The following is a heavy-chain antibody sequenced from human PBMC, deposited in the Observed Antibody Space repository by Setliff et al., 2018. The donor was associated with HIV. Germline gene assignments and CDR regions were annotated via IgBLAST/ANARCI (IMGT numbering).Heavy chain of an antibody. Sequence: PGGSLRLSCAAAGFTFSNAWMTWVRQAPGKGLEWVARIRNKKNGGTTYYAAPVEGRFTISRDDSKNTLSLQMNSLKTEDTAIYYCTTDQGSGRFSWNNNWGQGTLVTVSS. D-gene: IGHD1-26*01. J-gene: IGHJ4*02. CDR1: GFTFSNAW. CDR3: TTDQGSGRFSWNNN. V-gene: IGHV3-15*01. CDR2: IRNKKNGGTT.